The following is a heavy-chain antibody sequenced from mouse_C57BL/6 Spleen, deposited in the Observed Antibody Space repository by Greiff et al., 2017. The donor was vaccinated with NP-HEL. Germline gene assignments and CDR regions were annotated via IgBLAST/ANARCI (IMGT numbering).Heavy chain of an antibody. V-gene: IGHV5-4*03. CDR2: ISDGGSYT. D-gene: IGHD5-5*01. CDR1: GFTFSSYA. Sequence: EVMLVESGGGLVKPGGSLKLSCAASGFTFSSYAMSWVRQTPEKRLEWVGTISDGGSYTYYPDNVKGRFTISRDNAKNNLYLQMSHLKSEDTAMYYCARVYLDYYALDYWGQGTSVTVSS. CDR3: ARVYLDYYALDY. J-gene: IGHJ4*01.